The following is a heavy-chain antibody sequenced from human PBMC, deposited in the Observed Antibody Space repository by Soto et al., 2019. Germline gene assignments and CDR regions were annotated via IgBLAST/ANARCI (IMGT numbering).Heavy chain of an antibody. CDR2: THQSGRT. D-gene: IGHD4-17*01. J-gene: IGHJ4*02. V-gene: IGHV4-4*02. Sequence: QEQLQESGPGLVKPSGTLSLTCTVSGGSMSSSNWWNWVRQTPGKGLEWIGETHQSGRTNYNPSLKSRVTISVDKSKIRYSLNLSSVTAADTAVYYCARSEATVLDSWGQGTLVTVSS. CDR1: GGSMSSSNW. CDR3: ARSEATVLDS.